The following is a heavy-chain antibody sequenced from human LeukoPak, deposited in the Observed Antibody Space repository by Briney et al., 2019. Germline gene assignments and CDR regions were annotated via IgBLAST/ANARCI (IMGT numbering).Heavy chain of an antibody. CDR2: ISAYNGNT. J-gene: IGHJ4*02. CDR1: GYTFTSYY. Sequence: GASVKVSCKASGYTFTSYYMHWVRQAPGQGLEWMGWISAYNGNTNYAQKLQGRVTMTTDTSTSTAYMELRSLRSDDTAVYYCAASNLAQGFYFDYWGQGTLVTVSS. CDR3: AASNLAQGFYFDY. V-gene: IGHV1-18*04.